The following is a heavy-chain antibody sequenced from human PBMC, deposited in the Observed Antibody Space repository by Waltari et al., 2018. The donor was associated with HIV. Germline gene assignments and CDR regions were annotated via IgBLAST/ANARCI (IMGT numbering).Heavy chain of an antibody. V-gene: IGHV3-23*04. CDR2: ISGSGGVT. CDR1: GFTFRTSD. J-gene: IGHJ6*03. CDR3: ARGAKAGPYYHYYLDA. Sequence: EMQLAESGGGLLQPGESLRLSCVASGFTFRTSDMNWIRQTPEKGLEWISTISGSGGVTNYAASVKGRFTVSRDNSQNTLYLQMTTLRADDTATYYCARGAKAGPYYHYYLDAWGKGTTVTVS. D-gene: IGHD6-13*01.